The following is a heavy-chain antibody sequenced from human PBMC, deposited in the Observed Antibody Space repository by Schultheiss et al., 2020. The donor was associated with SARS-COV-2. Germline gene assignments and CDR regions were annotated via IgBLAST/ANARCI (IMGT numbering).Heavy chain of an antibody. CDR3: AKDIRSVRGSGSYDY. D-gene: IGHD1-26*01. CDR1: GFTFDDYA. Sequence: GGSLRLSCAASGFTFDDYAMHWVRQAPGKGLEWVSAISGSGGSTYYADSVKGRFTISRDNSKNTLYLQMNSLRAEDTALYYCAKDIRSVRGSGSYDYWGQGTLVTVSS. J-gene: IGHJ4*02. CDR2: ISGSGGST. V-gene: IGHV3-23*01.